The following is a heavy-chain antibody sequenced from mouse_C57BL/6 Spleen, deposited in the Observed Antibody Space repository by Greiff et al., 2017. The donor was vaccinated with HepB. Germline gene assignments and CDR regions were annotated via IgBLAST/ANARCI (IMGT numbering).Heavy chain of an antibody. CDR2: ISSGGSYT. CDR3: ASRDVGGYFDV. J-gene: IGHJ1*03. V-gene: IGHV5-6*01. CDR1: GFTFSSYG. Sequence: VQLKESGGDLVKPGGSLKLSCAASGFTFSSYGMSWVRQTPDKRLEWVATISSGGSYTYYPDSVKGRFTISRDNAKNTLYLQMSSLKSEDTAMYYCASRDVGGYFDVWGTGTTVTVSS. D-gene: IGHD3-3*01.